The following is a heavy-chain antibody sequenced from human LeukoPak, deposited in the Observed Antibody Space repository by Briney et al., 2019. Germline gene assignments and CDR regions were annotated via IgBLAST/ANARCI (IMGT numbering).Heavy chain of an antibody. CDR1: GFTFSSYA. Sequence: GGSLRLSCATFGFTFSSYAMSWVRQAPGKGLEWVSDISSGGGITYYADSVKGRFTISRDNSKNTLYLQMNSLRAEDTAVYYCAKSPDYYGMDVWGQGTTVTVSS. CDR3: AKSPDYYGMDV. CDR2: ISSGGGIT. V-gene: IGHV3-23*01. J-gene: IGHJ6*02.